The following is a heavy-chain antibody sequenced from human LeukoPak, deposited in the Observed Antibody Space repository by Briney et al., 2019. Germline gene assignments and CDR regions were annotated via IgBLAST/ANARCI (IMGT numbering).Heavy chain of an antibody. CDR1: GGSISSYY. D-gene: IGHD3-3*01. V-gene: IGHV4-4*09. CDR3: ARGQSGVSDFWSGCYTGAFDI. Sequence: SETLSLTCTVSGGSISSYYWSWIRQPPGKGLERIGYIYTSGSTNYNPSLKSRVTISVDTSKNQFSLKLSSVTAADTAVYYCARGQSGVSDFWSGCYTGAFDIWGQGTMVIVSS. J-gene: IGHJ3*02. CDR2: IYTSGST.